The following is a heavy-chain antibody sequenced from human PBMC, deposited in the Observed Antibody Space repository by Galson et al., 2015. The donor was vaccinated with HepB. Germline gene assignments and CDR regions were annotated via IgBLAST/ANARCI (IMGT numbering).Heavy chain of an antibody. Sequence: SVKVSCKASGGTFSSYTISWVRQAPGQGLEWMGRIIPILGIANYAQKFQGRVTITADKSTSTAYMELSSLRSEDTAVYYCARATRGIAAAGTHLKYYYYYGMDVWGQGTTVTVSS. CDR1: GGTFSSYT. D-gene: IGHD6-13*01. CDR3: ARATRGIAAAGTHLKYYYYYGMDV. CDR2: IIPILGIA. J-gene: IGHJ6*02. V-gene: IGHV1-69*02.